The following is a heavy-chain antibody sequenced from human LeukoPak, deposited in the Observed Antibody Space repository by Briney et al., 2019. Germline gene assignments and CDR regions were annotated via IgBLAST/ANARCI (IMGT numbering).Heavy chain of an antibody. Sequence: GGSLRLSCAASGFTFSTYWMHWVRQAPGKGLVWVARTNLDGSTTSYAASVKGRFTISRDNAKNSLYLQMNSLRAEDTAVYYCARGLIVAGRTQLPPDYWAREPWSPSPQ. V-gene: IGHV3-74*01. CDR2: TNLDGSTT. J-gene: IGHJ4*02. CDR3: ARGLIVAGRTQLPPDY. D-gene: IGHD6-19*01. CDR1: GFTFSTYW.